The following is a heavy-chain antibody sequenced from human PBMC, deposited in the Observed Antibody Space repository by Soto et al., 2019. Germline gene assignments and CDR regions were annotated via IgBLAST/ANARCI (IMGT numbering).Heavy chain of an antibody. J-gene: IGHJ3*02. CDR2: ISAYNGNT. CDR3: ARDRTMVRGVIQTHDAFDI. V-gene: IGHV1-18*01. D-gene: IGHD3-10*01. Sequence: QVQLVQSGAEVKKPGASVKVSCKASGYTFTSYGISWVRQAPGQGLEWMGWISAYNGNTNYAEKLQGRVTMTTDTSTSTAYMELRSLRSDYTAVYYCARDRTMVRGVIQTHDAFDIWGQGTMVTVSS. CDR1: GYTFTSYG.